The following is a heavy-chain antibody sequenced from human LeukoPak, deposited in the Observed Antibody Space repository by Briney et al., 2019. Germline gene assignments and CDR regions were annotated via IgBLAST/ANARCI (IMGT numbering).Heavy chain of an antibody. CDR3: VKDLYKGDSASWYFFHY. Sequence: GGSLRLSCSASGFILSDYAMHWVRQAPGKGLEYVSALSANGGTTYYADSVKGRFTISRDTSKNTLYLQMSSLRAEDTAMYHCVKDLYKGDSASWYFFHYWGQGTLVTVSP. V-gene: IGHV3-64D*06. J-gene: IGHJ4*02. CDR2: LSANGGTT. D-gene: IGHD2-2*01. CDR1: GFILSDYA.